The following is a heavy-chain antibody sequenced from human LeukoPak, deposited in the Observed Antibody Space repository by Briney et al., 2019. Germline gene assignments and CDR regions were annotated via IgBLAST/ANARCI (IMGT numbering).Heavy chain of an antibody. CDR2: IYYSGST. CDR3: ARRLSTYYFDY. V-gene: IGHV4-59*08. J-gene: IGHJ4*02. Sequence: SETLSLTCTVSGGSISSYYWSWIRQPPGKGLEWIGYIYYSGSTNYNPSLKSRVTISVDMSKNQFSLKLSSVTAADTAVYYCARRLSTYYFDYWGQGTLVTVSS. D-gene: IGHD5/OR15-5a*01. CDR1: GGSISSYY.